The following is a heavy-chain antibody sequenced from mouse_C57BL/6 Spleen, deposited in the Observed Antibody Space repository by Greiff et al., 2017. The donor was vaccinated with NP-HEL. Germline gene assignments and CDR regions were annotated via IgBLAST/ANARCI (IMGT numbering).Heavy chain of an antibody. CDR3: AREDVWFAY. CDR1: GFTFSSYA. Sequence: EVQGVESGGGLVKPGGSLKLSCAASGFTFSSYAMSWVRQTPEKRLEWVATISDGGSYTYYPDNVKGRFTISRDNAKNNLYLQMSHLKSEETARYYCAREDVWFAYWGQGTLVTVSA. J-gene: IGHJ3*01. CDR2: ISDGGSYT. V-gene: IGHV5-4*01.